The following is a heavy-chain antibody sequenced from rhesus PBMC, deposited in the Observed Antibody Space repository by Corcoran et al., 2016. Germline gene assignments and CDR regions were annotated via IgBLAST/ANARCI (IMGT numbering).Heavy chain of an antibody. D-gene: IGHD3-3*01. J-gene: IGHJ4*01. CDR3: ARDYNIWTGVTLFDY. V-gene: IGHV4-160*01. CDR2: IARSGST. Sequence: QLQLQESGPGLVKPSETLSLTCAVAGGSISGYWWSWIRQPPGKGLGWIGRIARSGSTADNPSIKSRVTISRDTSKNQFTLKLSSVTAADTAVYYCARDYNIWTGVTLFDYWGQGVLVTVSS. CDR1: GGSISGYW.